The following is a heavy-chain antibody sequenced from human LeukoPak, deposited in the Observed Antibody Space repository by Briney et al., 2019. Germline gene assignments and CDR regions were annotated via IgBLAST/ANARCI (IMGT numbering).Heavy chain of an antibody. V-gene: IGHV4-59*01. CDR3: ARTLWFRDDAFDI. J-gene: IGHJ3*02. D-gene: IGHD3-10*01. CDR1: GGSISSYY. Sequence: PSETLSLTCTVSGGSISSYYWSWIRQPPGKGLEWIGYIYYSGSTNYNPSLKSRVTISVDTSKNQFSLKLSSVTAADTAVYYCARTLWFRDDAFDIWGQGTMVTVSS. CDR2: IYYSGST.